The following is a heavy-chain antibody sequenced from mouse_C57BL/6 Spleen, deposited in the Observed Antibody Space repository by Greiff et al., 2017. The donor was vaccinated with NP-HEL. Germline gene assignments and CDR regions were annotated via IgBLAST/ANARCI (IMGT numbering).Heavy chain of an antibody. D-gene: IGHD2-3*01. CDR2: IDPSDSYT. CDR1: GYTFTSYW. V-gene: IGHV1-69*01. J-gene: IGHJ3*01. Sequence: VQLQQPGAELVMPGASVKLSCKASGYTFTSYWMHWVKQRPGQGLEWIGEIDPSDSYTNYNQKFKGKSTLTVDKSSSTAYMQLSSLTSEDSAVYYCARRGYYVLFAYWGQGTLVTVSA. CDR3: ARRGYYVLFAY.